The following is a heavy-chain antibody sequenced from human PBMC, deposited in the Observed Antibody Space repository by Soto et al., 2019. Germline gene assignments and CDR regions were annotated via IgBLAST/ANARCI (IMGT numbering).Heavy chain of an antibody. V-gene: IGHV1-24*01. Sequence: ASVKVSFKVSGYTLTELSMHWVRQAPGKGLEWMGGFDPEDGETIYAQKFQGRVTMTEDTSTDTAYMELSSLRSEDTAVYYCATGRYCSSTSCYESPWFDPWGQGTLVTVSS. CDR2: FDPEDGET. CDR1: GYTLTELS. CDR3: ATGRYCSSTSCYESPWFDP. J-gene: IGHJ5*02. D-gene: IGHD2-2*01.